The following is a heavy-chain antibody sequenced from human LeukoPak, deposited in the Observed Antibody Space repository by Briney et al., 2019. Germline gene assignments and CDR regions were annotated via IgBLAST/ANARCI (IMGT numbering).Heavy chain of an antibody. J-gene: IGHJ4*02. Sequence: GGSLRLSCAASGFTFSSYAMHWLRQAPGKGLEYVSAISSNGGSTYYANSVKGRFTISRDNSKNTLYLQMGSLRAEDMAVYYCARDAPYPGYSGSYDYWGQGTLVTVSS. D-gene: IGHD1-26*01. V-gene: IGHV3-64*01. CDR2: ISSNGGST. CDR1: GFTFSSYA. CDR3: ARDAPYPGYSGSYDY.